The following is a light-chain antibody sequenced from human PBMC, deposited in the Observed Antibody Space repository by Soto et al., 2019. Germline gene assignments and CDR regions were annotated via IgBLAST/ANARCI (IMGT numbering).Light chain of an antibody. CDR1: SSDIGDYNY. CDR2: EVS. Sequence: QSVLTQPASVSGSPGQSITIPCTGTSSDIGDYNYVSWYQQHPGKAPKLLIYEVSNRPSGVSNRFSGSKSGNTASLTISGLQAEDEADYYCSSYTSSSTVVFGGGTKVTVL. V-gene: IGLV2-14*01. J-gene: IGLJ2*01. CDR3: SSYTSSSTVV.